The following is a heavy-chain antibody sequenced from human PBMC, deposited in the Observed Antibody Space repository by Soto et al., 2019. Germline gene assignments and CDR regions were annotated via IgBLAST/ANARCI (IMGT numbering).Heavy chain of an antibody. CDR1: GGTFSSYA. J-gene: IGHJ6*02. Sequence: QVQLVQSGAEVKKPGSSVKVSCKASGGTFSSYAISWVRQAPGQGLERMGGLIPIFGTANYAQKFQGRVTITADESTSTAYMELSSLRSEDTAVYYCARASPNDDFWSGYPQGPKYYYYYYGMDVWGQGTTVTVSS. CDR3: ARASPNDDFWSGYPQGPKYYYYYYGMDV. D-gene: IGHD3-3*01. V-gene: IGHV1-69*01. CDR2: LIPIFGTA.